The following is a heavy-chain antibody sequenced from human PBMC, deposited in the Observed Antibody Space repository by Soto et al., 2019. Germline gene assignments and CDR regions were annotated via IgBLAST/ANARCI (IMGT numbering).Heavy chain of an antibody. CDR2: ISVYNGNA. J-gene: IGHJ5*02. CDR3: ARGGAHPWFDP. Sequence: QVQLVQSGGEVKKPGASVKVSCKASGYGFSSYGISWVRQAPGQGLEWMGWISVYNGNANYAQKFQGRVTMTTDTVTSTAYMELRSLTSDDTAVYYCARGGAHPWFDPCGQGTLVTVSS. D-gene: IGHD3-16*01. V-gene: IGHV1-18*01. CDR1: GYGFSSYG.